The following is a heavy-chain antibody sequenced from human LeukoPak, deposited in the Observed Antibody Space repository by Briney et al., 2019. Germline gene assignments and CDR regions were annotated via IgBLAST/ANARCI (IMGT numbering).Heavy chain of an antibody. Sequence: GGSLRLSCAASGFTFSSYGMHWVCQAPGKGLEWVAVISYDGSNKYYADSVKGRFTISRDNSKNTLYLQMNSLRAEDTAVYYCAKSSALLLWFGESLDYWGQGTLVTVSS. J-gene: IGHJ4*02. V-gene: IGHV3-30*18. D-gene: IGHD3-10*01. CDR3: AKSSALLLWFGESLDY. CDR1: GFTFSSYG. CDR2: ISYDGSNK.